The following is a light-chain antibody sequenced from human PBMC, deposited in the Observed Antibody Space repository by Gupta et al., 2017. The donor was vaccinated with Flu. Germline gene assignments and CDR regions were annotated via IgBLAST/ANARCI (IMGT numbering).Light chain of an antibody. CDR1: QSVSDY. Sequence: SPATLSLSPGERATRSCRASQSVSDYLEWYQQKPGQAPRLLIYDTSNRATGIPDRFSGSGSGTDFTLTSTSLEHEDFAVYFCQQRYKWLTFGGGTKVEIK. V-gene: IGKV3-11*01. J-gene: IGKJ4*01. CDR3: QQRYKWLT. CDR2: DTS.